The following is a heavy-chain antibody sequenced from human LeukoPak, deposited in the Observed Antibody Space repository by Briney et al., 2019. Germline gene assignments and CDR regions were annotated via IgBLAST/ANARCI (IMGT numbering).Heavy chain of an antibody. J-gene: IGHJ3*02. D-gene: IGHD5-12*01. CDR3: RSGYVAYAFDI. V-gene: IGHV3-7*01. CDR2: IKQDGSEK. Sequence: GGSLRLSCAASGFTFSSYWMSWVRQAPGKGLEWVANIKQDGSEKYYVDSVKGRFTISRDNAKNSLYLQMNSLRAEDTAVYYCRSGYVAYAFDIWGQGTMVTVSS. CDR1: GFTFSSYW.